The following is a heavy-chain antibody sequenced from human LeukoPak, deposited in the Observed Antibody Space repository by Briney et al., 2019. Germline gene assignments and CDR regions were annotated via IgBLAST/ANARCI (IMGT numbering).Heavy chain of an antibody. D-gene: IGHD5-12*01. V-gene: IGHV1-18*04. CDR3: ARAKRGYSGYDFTEVIDY. J-gene: IGHJ4*02. Sequence: ASVKVSCKASGYTFISYGISWVRQAPGQGLEWMGWISAYNGNTNYAQKLHGRVTLPTDTPTSTAYMGLRSLRSDDTAVYYWARAKRGYSGYDFTEVIDYWGQGTLVTVSS. CDR1: GYTFISYG. CDR2: ISAYNGNT.